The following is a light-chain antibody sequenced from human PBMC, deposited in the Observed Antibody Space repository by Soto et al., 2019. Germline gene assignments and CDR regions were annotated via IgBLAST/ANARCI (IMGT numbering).Light chain of an antibody. V-gene: IGKV1-39*01. CDR2: AAS. J-gene: IGKJ1*01. Sequence: DIQMTQSPSSLSASVRDRVTITCRSSQSIGRNLNWYLQKPGEAPKLLVYAASHLQNGVPSRFSGGGSGTAFTLIISSLQPEDSATYYCQQSYGTPWTFGQGTKV. CDR3: QQSYGTPWT. CDR1: QSIGRN.